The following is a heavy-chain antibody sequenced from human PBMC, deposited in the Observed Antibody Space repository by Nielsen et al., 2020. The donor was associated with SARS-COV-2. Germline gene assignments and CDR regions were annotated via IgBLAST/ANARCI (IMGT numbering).Heavy chain of an antibody. V-gene: IGHV5-51*01. CDR2: IYPGDSDT. CDR3: ARLVGGPVVVTAIPAY. J-gene: IGHJ4*02. CDR1: GYSFTSYW. D-gene: IGHD2-21*02. Sequence: KVSCKGSGYSFTSYWIGWVRQMPGKGLEWMGIIYPGDSDTRYSPSFQGQVTISADKSISTAYLQWSSLKASDTATYYCARLVGGPVVVTAIPAYWGQGTLVTVSS.